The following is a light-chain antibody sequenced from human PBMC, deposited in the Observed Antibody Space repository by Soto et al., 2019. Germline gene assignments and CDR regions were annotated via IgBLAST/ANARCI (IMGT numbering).Light chain of an antibody. V-gene: IGKV1-12*01. Sequence: DIQMTQSPSSVSASVGDSVTITCRASQDISRWLVWYQQKPGKAPKLLFSAASGLQSGVPSRFSGSGSVTDFTLTISRLHPEDFATYYCQQASNLTPLTFGGGTQVEI. J-gene: IGKJ4*01. CDR3: QQASNLTPLT. CDR1: QDISRW. CDR2: AAS.